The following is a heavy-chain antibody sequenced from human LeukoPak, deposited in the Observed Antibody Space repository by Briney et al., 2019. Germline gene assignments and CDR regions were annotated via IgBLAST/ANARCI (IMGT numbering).Heavy chain of an antibody. J-gene: IGHJ6*03. Sequence: PSETLSLTCTVSGGSISSSSYYWGWIRQPPGKGLEWIGSIYYSGSTYYNPSLKSRVTISVDTSKNRFSLKLSSVTAADTAVYYCARRDCSGGSCYSRYYYYYMDVWGKGTTVTVPS. CDR3: ARRDCSGGSCYSRYYYYYMDV. V-gene: IGHV4-39*01. D-gene: IGHD2-15*01. CDR1: GGSISSSSYY. CDR2: IYYSGST.